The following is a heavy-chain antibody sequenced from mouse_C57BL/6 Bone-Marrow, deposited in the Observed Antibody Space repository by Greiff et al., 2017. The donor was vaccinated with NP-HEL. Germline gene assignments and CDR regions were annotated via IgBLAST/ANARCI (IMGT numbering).Heavy chain of an antibody. Sequence: VQLVESGAELARPGASVKLSCKASGYTFTSYGISWVKQRTGQGLEWIGEIYPRSGNTYYNEKFKGKATLTADKSSSTAYMELRSLTSEDSAVYFCARSEAPIFFDYWGQGTTLTVSS. CDR3: ARSEAPIFFDY. CDR2: IYPRSGNT. CDR1: GYTFTSYG. V-gene: IGHV1-81*01. J-gene: IGHJ2*01.